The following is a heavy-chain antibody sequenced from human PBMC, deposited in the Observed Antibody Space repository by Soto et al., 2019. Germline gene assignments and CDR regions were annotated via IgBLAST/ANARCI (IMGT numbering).Heavy chain of an antibody. CDR3: ARGLVATIGFDYYYYMDV. Sequence: PSETLSLTCAVYGGSFIGYYWSWILQPPGKGLEWIGEINHSGSTNYNPSLKSRVTISVDTSKNQFSLKLSSVTAADTAVYYCARGLVATIGFDYYYYMDVWGKGTTVTVSS. CDR2: INHSGST. D-gene: IGHD5-12*01. V-gene: IGHV4-34*01. J-gene: IGHJ6*03. CDR1: GGSFIGYY.